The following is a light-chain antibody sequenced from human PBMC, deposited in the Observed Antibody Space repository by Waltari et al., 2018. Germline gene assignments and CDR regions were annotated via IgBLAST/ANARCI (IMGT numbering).Light chain of an antibody. Sequence: DLQMPHSPSSLYASVGDRVTITRRASSSTRSYLNWYQQKPGKAPNLLIYAASSLQSGVPSRFSGSGSGTDFTLTISSLQPEDFATYFCQQSYSTRFTFGPGTKVDIK. CDR2: AAS. CDR1: SSTRSY. CDR3: QQSYSTRFT. J-gene: IGKJ3*01. V-gene: IGKV1-39*01.